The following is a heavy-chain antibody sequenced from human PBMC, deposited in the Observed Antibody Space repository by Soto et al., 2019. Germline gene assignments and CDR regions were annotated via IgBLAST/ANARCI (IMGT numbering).Heavy chain of an antibody. J-gene: IGHJ4*02. Sequence: PGESLKISCRGSGYSFTSYWIGWARQMPGKGLEWMGIIYPGDSDTRYSPSFQGQVTISADKSISTAYLQWSSLKASDTAMYYCARLGIGGYSYGEYYFDYWGQGTLVTVSS. CDR2: IYPGDSDT. D-gene: IGHD5-18*01. CDR1: GYSFTSYW. CDR3: ARLGIGGYSYGEYYFDY. V-gene: IGHV5-51*01.